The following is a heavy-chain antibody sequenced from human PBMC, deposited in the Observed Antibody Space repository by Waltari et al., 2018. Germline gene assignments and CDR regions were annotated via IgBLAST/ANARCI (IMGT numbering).Heavy chain of an antibody. CDR2: ISWNSASK. CDR3: TKDYLHSGYDQNYFDN. J-gene: IGHJ4*02. CDR1: GFPSADYA. V-gene: IGHV3-9*02. D-gene: IGHD5-12*01. Sequence: EVQLVESGGGLVPPGRSLSPSCPASGFPSADYAMPWVRQAPGKGAEWVSRISWNSASKGDADAVRGRFTISRDNDKNSLYLQMDSLRAEDTAFYYCTKDYLHSGYDQNYFDNWGQGTLVTVSS.